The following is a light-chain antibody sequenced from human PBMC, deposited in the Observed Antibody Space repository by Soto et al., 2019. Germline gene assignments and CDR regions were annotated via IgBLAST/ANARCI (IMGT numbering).Light chain of an antibody. Sequence: EIVLTQSPATLSVSPGERATHSCRASQSIDTYLAWYQQKPGQAPRPLIYGASNRATGIPARFSGSGSGTEFTLTISSLEPEDFAVYYCQQRSNWPPNTFGGGTKVDIK. J-gene: IGKJ4*01. CDR1: QSIDTY. V-gene: IGKV3-11*01. CDR2: GAS. CDR3: QQRSNWPPNT.